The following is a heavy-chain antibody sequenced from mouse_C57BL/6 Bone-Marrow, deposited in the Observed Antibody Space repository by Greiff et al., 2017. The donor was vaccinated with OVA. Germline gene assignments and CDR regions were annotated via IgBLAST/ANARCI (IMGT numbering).Heavy chain of an antibody. V-gene: IGHV5-12*01. Sequence: VQLKESGGGLVQPGGSLKLSCAASGFTFSDYYMYWVRQTPEKRLEWVAYISNGGGSTYYPDTVTGRFTISRDNAKNTLYLQMSRLKSEYTAMYYCGPSLLRYVYWYFDVWGTGTTVTVSS. D-gene: IGHD1-1*01. CDR3: GPSLLRYVYWYFDV. J-gene: IGHJ1*03. CDR2: ISNGGGST. CDR1: GFTFSDYY.